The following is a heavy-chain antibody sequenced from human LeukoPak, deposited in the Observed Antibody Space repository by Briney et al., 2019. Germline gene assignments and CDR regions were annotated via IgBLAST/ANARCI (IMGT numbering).Heavy chain of an antibody. V-gene: IGHV4-59*12. CDR3: ASIAVAAPFDS. Sequence: SSETLSLTCTVSGGSISPYYWSWIRQPPGKGLEWIGYIYYSGSTNYTPSLKSRVTISLDTSKNQFSLKLSSVTAADTAVYYCASIAVAAPFDSWGQGTLVTVSS. D-gene: IGHD6-19*01. J-gene: IGHJ4*02. CDR2: IYYSGST. CDR1: GGSISPYY.